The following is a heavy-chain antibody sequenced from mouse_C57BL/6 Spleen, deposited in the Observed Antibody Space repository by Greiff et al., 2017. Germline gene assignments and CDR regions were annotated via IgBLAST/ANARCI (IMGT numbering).Heavy chain of an antibody. D-gene: IGHD1-1*01. V-gene: IGHV1-55*01. CDR1: GYTFTSYW. J-gene: IGHJ2*01. CDR2: IYPGSGST. CDR3: ARKGSYYGSKGYYFDD. Sequence: QVQLQQPGAELVKPGASVKMSCKASGYTFTSYWITWVKQRPGQGLEWIGDIYPGSGSTNYNEKFKSKATLTVDTSSSTAYMQLSSLTSEDSAVYYCARKGSYYGSKGYYFDDWGQGTTLTVSS.